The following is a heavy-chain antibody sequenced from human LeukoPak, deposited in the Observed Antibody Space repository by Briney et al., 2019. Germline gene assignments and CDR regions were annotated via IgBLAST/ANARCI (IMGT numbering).Heavy chain of an antibody. D-gene: IGHD3-22*01. V-gene: IGHV1-18*01. CDR1: GYTFTSYG. J-gene: IGHJ4*02. CDR3: ARDYYYDSSGYWDYYFDY. CDR2: ISAYNGNT. Sequence: ASVKVSCKASGYTFTSYGISWVRQAPGQGLEWMGWISAYNGNTNYAQKLQGRVTMTTDTSTSTAYMELRSLRAEDTAVYYCARDYYYDSSGYWDYYFDYWGQGTLVSVSS.